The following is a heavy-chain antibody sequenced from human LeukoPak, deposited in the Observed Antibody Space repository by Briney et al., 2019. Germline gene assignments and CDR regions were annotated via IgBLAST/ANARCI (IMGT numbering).Heavy chain of an antibody. V-gene: IGHV4-39*07. J-gene: IGHJ4*02. D-gene: IGHD2-15*01. CDR3: ARAGGYCGRISCPYYFDY. Sequence: QPSETLSLTCTVSGGSISSSSYYWGWIRQPPGKGLEWIGSIYYSGSTYYNPSLKSRVTISVDTSKNQFSLKLSSVTAADTAVYYCARAGGYCGRISCPYYFDYWGQGSLVAVSS. CDR1: GGSISSSSYY. CDR2: IYYSGST.